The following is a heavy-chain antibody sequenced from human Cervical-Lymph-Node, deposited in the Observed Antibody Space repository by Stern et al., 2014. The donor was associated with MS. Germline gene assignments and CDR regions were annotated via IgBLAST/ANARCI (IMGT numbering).Heavy chain of an antibody. V-gene: IGHV3-23*04. CDR1: GFTFSSYA. Sequence: EVKLVESGGGLVQPGGSLRLSCAASGFTFSSYAMSWVRQAPGKGLEWVSAISGSGGSTYYADSVKGRFTISRDNSKNTLYLKINSLRAEDTAVYYCAKSPYELAPYYYGMDVWGQGTTVTVSS. D-gene: IGHD6-6*01. CDR3: AKSPYELAPYYYGMDV. CDR2: ISGSGGST. J-gene: IGHJ6*02.